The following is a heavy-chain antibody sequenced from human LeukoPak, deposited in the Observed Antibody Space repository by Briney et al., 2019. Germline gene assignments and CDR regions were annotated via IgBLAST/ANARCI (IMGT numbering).Heavy chain of an antibody. J-gene: IGHJ4*02. V-gene: IGHV3-13*04. Sequence: GGSLRLSCAASGFTFSNYDMFWVRQTTGKGLEWVSTIGAADDTYYPGSVRGRFAISRESAKDSLYLQMNSLRAGDTAVYYCARGSGSHFDYWGQGTLVTVSS. CDR1: GFTFSNYD. CDR2: IGAADDT. CDR3: ARGSGSHFDY. D-gene: IGHD1-26*01.